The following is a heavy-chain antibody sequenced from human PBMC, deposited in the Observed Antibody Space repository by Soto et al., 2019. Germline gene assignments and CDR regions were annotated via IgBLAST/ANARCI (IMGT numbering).Heavy chain of an antibody. Sequence: QVQLVQSGAEVKKPGSSVKVSCKASGGTFSTDSISWVRQAPGQGLEWMGGIIPMFGTASNAQKFQGRVTITADESTSTAYMELSSLRSEDTAVYFCAREIDGYYGMDVWGQGTTVTVAS. CDR1: GGTFSTDS. CDR2: IIPMFGTA. J-gene: IGHJ6*02. V-gene: IGHV1-69*12. CDR3: AREIDGYYGMDV.